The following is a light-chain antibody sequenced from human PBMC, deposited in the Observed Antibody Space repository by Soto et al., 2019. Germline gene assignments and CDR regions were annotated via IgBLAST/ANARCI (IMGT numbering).Light chain of an antibody. CDR1: SSNIGSNT. J-gene: IGLJ1*01. CDR3: AAWDDSLNGPV. CDR2: SSN. V-gene: IGLV1-44*01. Sequence: QSVLTQPPSASGTTGQRVTISCSGSSSNIGSNTVNWYQQLPGTAPKLLIYSSNQRPSGVPDRFSGSKSGTSASLAISGLQSEDEADYYCAAWDDSLNGPVFGTGTKVTVL.